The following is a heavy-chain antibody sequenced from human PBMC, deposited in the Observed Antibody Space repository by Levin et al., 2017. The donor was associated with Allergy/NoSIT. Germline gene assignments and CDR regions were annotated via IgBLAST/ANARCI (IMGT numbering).Heavy chain of an antibody. V-gene: IGHV5-51*01. CDR2: IYPGDSDT. CDR1: GYSFTSYW. CDR3: ARQMRYTSGWYPNWYFDL. Sequence: HGESLKISCKGSGYSFTSYWIGWVRQMPGKGLEWMGVIYPGDSDTRYSPSFQGQVTISADKSISTAYVQWSSLKDSDSAMYYCARQMRYTSGWYPNWYFDLWGRGTLVTVSS. J-gene: IGHJ2*01. D-gene: IGHD6-13*01.